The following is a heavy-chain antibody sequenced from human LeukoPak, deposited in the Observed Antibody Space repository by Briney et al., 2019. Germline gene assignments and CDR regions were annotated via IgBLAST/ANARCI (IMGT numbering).Heavy chain of an antibody. Sequence: GGSLRLSCAASGFTFSSYAMHWVRQAPGKGLEWVAVISYDGSNKYYADSVKGRFTISRDNSKNTLYLQMNSLRAEDTAVYYCARDYYDSSGYYYYYYMDVWGKGTTVTVSS. CDR3: ARDYYDSSGYYYYYYMDV. J-gene: IGHJ6*03. CDR1: GFTFSSYA. CDR2: ISYDGSNK. D-gene: IGHD3-22*01. V-gene: IGHV3-30-3*01.